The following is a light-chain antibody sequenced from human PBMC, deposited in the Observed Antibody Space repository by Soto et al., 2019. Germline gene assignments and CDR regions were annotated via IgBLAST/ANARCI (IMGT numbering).Light chain of an antibody. V-gene: IGKV3-15*01. Sequence: EVVLTQSPATLPLSPGERATLSCRASQSVTTNLAWYQQKPGQAPRLLIYGASTRATGVPARFSGSGSGSEFTLTISGLQSEDFAVYYCQQYNDRPPITFGQGTRLEIK. CDR3: QQYNDRPPIT. CDR2: GAS. J-gene: IGKJ5*01. CDR1: QSVTTN.